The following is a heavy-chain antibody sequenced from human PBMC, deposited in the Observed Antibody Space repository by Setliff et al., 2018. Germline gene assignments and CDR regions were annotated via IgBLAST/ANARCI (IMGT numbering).Heavy chain of an antibody. D-gene: IGHD3-22*01. V-gene: IGHV4-59*01. J-gene: IGHJ4*02. Sequence: SETLSLTCTVSGGSLNNFHWSWIRQSPGKGLEWIGFVYSSGGTNYSPSLQSRATISVDKSKNHFSLKLSSVTAADTAVYFCARGGYYYDTSGFSPFDYWGQGTLVTVSS. CDR2: VYSSGGT. CDR3: ARGGYYYDTSGFSPFDY. CDR1: GGSLNNFH.